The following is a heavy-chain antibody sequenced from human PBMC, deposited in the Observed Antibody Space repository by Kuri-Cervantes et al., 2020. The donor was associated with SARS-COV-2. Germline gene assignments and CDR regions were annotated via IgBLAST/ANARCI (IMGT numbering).Heavy chain of an antibody. Sequence: LSLTCAASGFTFSSYWMSWVRQAPGKGLEWVANIKQDGSEKYYVDSVKGRFTISRDNAKNSLYLQMNSLRAEDTAVYYCARDFPAYCTNGVCYSEYFQHWGQGTLVTVSS. V-gene: IGHV3-7*01. CDR1: GFTFSSYW. D-gene: IGHD2-8*01. J-gene: IGHJ1*01. CDR2: IKQDGSEK. CDR3: ARDFPAYCTNGVCYSEYFQH.